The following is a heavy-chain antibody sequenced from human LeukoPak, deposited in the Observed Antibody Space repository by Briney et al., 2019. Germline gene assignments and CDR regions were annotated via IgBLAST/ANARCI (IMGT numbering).Heavy chain of an antibody. D-gene: IGHD3-22*01. CDR1: GGSMTSTSHY. V-gene: IGHV4-39*07. CDR2: IYYSGNT. Sequence: SETLSPTCTVSGGSMTSTSHYWGWIRQSPGRGLEWIGSIYYSGNTYYNPSLKSRVAISVDTSKNQFSLKLSSVTAADTAVYYCARVAYYYDSSGTKGAFDIWGQGTMVTVSS. J-gene: IGHJ3*02. CDR3: ARVAYYYDSSGTKGAFDI.